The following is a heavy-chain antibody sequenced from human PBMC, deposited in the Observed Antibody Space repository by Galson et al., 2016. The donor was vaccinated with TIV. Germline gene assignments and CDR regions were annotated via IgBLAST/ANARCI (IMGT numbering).Heavy chain of an antibody. CDR2: ISDGGNP. D-gene: IGHD2-15*01. J-gene: IGHJ6*02. CDR1: GLSVSINY. V-gene: IGHV3-66*02. CDR3: AGDRVVDATYYYYYLVMDV. Sequence: SLRLSCAASGLSVSINYMTWVRQAPGKGLEWVSLISDGGNPYYPDSVKVRFTISRDNSKNPLYLQMNSRSSEDTAVYYCAGDRVVDATYYYYYLVMDVWDQGTAGTGSS.